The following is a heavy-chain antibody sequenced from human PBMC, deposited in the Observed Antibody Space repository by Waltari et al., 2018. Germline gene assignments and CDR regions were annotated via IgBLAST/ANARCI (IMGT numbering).Heavy chain of an antibody. D-gene: IGHD5-18*01. J-gene: IGHJ4*02. CDR3: AREQHGSFDY. CDR2: INPNSGGT. V-gene: IGHV1-2*06. CDR1: GYTFTGYY. Sequence: KVYCKASGYTFTGYYMHWVRQAPGQGLEWMGRINPNSGGTNYAQKFQGRVTMTRDTSISTAYMELSRLRSDDTAVYYCAREQHGSFDYWGQGTLVTVSS.